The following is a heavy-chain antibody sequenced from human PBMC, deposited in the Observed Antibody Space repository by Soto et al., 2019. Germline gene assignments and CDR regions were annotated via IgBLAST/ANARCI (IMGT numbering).Heavy chain of an antibody. D-gene: IGHD1-7*01. CDR2: IYYSGST. J-gene: IGHJ3*02. V-gene: IGHV4-31*03. CDR1: GGSISSGGYY. Sequence: SETLSLTCTVSGGSISSGGYYWSWIRQHPGKGLEWIGYIYYSGSTYYNPSLKSRVTISVDTSKNQFSLKLSSVTAADTAVYYCAREDWNYNAIDIWGQGTMVTVSS. CDR3: AREDWNYNAIDI.